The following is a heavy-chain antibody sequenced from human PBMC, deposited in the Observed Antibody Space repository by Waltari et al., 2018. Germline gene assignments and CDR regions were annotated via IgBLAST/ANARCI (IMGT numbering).Heavy chain of an antibody. CDR1: GFMFSSYS. J-gene: IGHJ4*02. D-gene: IGHD2-21*02. CDR2: ICGDDSNT. Sequence: EVQLVDSGGCLVQPGGSLRLSCVASGFMFSSYSMNWVRRAPGKGLEWVSSICGDDSNTYYPGSESGLFTIAKNNDKKSLLLQMNGLGDEDTAYYCCGKGGLGGDRQFDYWGQGTLVSVSS. V-gene: IGHV3-21*01. CDR3: GKGGLGGDRQFDY.